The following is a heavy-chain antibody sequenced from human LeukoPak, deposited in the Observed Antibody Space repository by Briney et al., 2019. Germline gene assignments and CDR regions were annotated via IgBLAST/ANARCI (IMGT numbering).Heavy chain of an antibody. J-gene: IGHJ3*02. CDR2: IYYSGST. Sequence: PSETLSLTCTVSGGSISSSSYYWGWIRQPPGKGLEWIGSIYYSGSTYYNPSLKSRVTISVDTSENQFSLKLSSVTAADTAVYYCARLGRVGATNDAFDIWGQGTMVTVSS. CDR3: ARLGRVGATNDAFDI. V-gene: IGHV4-39*07. CDR1: GGSISSSSYY. D-gene: IGHD1-26*01.